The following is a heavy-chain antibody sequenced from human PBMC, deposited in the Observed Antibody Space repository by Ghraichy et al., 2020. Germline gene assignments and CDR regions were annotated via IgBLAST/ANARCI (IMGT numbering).Heavy chain of an antibody. J-gene: IGHJ6*03. CDR2: IYTSGST. Sequence: SETLSLTCTVSGGSISSYYWSWIRQPPGKGLEWIGYIYTSGSTNYNPSLKSRVTISVDTSKNQFSLKLSSVTAADTAVYYCARHEVDDFWSGLVSHYYYYYMDVWGKGTTVTVSS. D-gene: IGHD3-3*01. CDR1: GGSISSYY. CDR3: ARHEVDDFWSGLVSHYYYYYMDV. V-gene: IGHV4-4*09.